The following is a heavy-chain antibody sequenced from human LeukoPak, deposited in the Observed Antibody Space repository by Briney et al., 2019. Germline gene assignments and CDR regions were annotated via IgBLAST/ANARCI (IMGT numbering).Heavy chain of an antibody. CDR2: ISSGSSYI. D-gene: IGHD1-20*01. V-gene: IGHV3-21*01. CDR1: GFSFSSYS. CDR3: ARGRYNWRGEGENWFDP. J-gene: IGHJ5*02. Sequence: GGSLRLSCAASGFSFSSYSMNWVRQAPGKGLEWVSCISSGSSYIYEADSVKGRFTISRDNTKNSLYLQMNSLRAEDTAVYYCARGRYNWRGEGENWFDPWGQGTLVTVSS.